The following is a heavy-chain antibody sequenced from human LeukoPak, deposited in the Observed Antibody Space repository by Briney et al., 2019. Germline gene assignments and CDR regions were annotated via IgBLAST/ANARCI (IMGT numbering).Heavy chain of an antibody. V-gene: IGHV4-59*01. CDR2: IYYSGST. CDR3: ARVKFSRYSNYGPIDY. D-gene: IGHD4-11*01. Sequence: SETLSLTCTVSGGSISSYYWSWIRQPPGKGLEWIGYIYYSGSTNYNPSLKSRVTISVDTSENQFSLKLSSVTAADTAVYYCARVKFSRYSNYGPIDYWGQGTLVTVSS. J-gene: IGHJ4*02. CDR1: GGSISSYY.